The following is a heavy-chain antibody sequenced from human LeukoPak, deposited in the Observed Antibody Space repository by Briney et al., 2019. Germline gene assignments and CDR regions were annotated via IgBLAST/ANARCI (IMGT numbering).Heavy chain of an antibody. J-gene: IGHJ4*02. Sequence: GASVKVSCKTSGYSFRGYYIHWVRQAPGQGLEWMGWISPNSGVTKSAQTFQDRVTFSRDTSISTAYMEMISLKSDDTALYYCARAEHDTLIMGCDYWGQGTLVTVSS. CDR3: ARAEHDTLIMGCDY. D-gene: IGHD1-26*01. CDR2: ISPNSGVT. V-gene: IGHV1-2*02. CDR1: GYSFRGYY.